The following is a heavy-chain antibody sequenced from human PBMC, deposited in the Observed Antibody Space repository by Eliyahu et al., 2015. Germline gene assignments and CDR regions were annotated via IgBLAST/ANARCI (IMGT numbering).Heavy chain of an antibody. CDR2: IVTSGST. CDR1: XXSIXSGSYY. Sequence: QVQLQESGPGLVKPSQTLSLTCXVSXXSIXSGSYYWSWIRQPAGKGLEWIGRIVTSGSTDYNPSLKSRVTISVDTSKNQFSLKLSFVTAADTAVYYCARLNRIGWDPFDYWGQGTLVTVSS. V-gene: IGHV4-61*02. J-gene: IGHJ4*02. D-gene: IGHD6-19*01. CDR3: ARLNRIGWDPFDY.